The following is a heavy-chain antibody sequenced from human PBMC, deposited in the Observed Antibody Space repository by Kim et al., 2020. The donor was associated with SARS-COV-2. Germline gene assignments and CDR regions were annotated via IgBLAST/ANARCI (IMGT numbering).Heavy chain of an antibody. CDR3: ARSQSLPVPTGLFAFDI. V-gene: IGHV3-48*02. Sequence: GGSLRLSCAASGFTFSSYSMNWVRQAPGKGLEWVSYISSSSSTIYYADSVKGRFTISRDNAKNSLYLQMNSLRDEDTAVYYCARSQSLPVPTGLFAFDIWGQGTMVTVSS. J-gene: IGHJ3*02. CDR2: ISSSSSTI. D-gene: IGHD2-21*02. CDR1: GFTFSSYS.